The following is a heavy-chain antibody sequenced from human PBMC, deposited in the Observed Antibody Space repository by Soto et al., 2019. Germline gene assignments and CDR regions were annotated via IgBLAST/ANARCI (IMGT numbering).Heavy chain of an antibody. CDR2: IYSAGDT. J-gene: IGHJ4*02. Sequence: GSLKLSCAASDFSVSDKYMHLVRRGPGKGMEWVSVIYSAGDTDYADSVKGRFTMSRDNSKNTVYLQMDSLRVDDTAVYYCARGVSLYYSASSNHFDSWGQGTLVTVSS. CDR1: DFSVSDKY. D-gene: IGHD3-10*01. V-gene: IGHV3-53*01. CDR3: ARGVSLYYSASSNHFDS.